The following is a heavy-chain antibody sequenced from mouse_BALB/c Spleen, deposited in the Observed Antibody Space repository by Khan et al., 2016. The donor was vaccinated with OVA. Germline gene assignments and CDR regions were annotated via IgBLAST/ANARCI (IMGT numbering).Heavy chain of an antibody. CDR2: INPSSGYT. CDR3: VRIAVPPYFFDC. J-gene: IGHJ2*01. CDR1: GYTFTNYT. V-gene: IGHV1-4*01. Sequence: LEVSGAELARPGASVKMSCKASGYTFTNYTMHWVKQRPGQGLEWIGYINPSSGYTNYNQKFKDKATLTADKSSSTAYMQLTSLTSEDSAVYYCVRIAVPPYFFDCWGQGTTVTVSS.